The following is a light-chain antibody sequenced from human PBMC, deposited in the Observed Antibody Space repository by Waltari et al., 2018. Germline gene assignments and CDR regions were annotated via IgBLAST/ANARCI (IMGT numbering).Light chain of an antibody. J-gene: IGLJ1*01. CDR1: SSNIGAGYD. CDR2: GNT. Sequence: QSVLTQPPSVSGAPGQRVTISCTGSSSNIGAGYDVHWYQQLPGTAPKILISGNTNRPAGVPDRISASKSGTSASLAITGLQAEDEADYYCQSYDSSLSSAVFGPGTQVTVL. V-gene: IGLV1-40*01. CDR3: QSYDSSLSSAV.